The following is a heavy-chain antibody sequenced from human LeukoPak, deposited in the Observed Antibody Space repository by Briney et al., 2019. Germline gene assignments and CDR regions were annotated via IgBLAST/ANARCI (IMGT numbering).Heavy chain of an antibody. CDR2: IYYSGST. V-gene: IGHV4-59*12. D-gene: IGHD1-26*01. J-gene: IGHJ3*02. Sequence: PSETLSLTCTVSGGSISSYYWSWIRQPPGKGLEWIGYIYYSGSTNYNPSLKSRVTISIDTSKNQFSLKVSSVTAADTAVYYCARGGVGAKRGAFDIWGQGTMVTVSS. CDR3: ARGGVGAKRGAFDI. CDR1: GGSISSYY.